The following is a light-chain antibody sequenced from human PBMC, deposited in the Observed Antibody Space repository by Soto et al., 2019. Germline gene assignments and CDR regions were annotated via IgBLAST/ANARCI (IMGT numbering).Light chain of an antibody. CDR2: DVS. J-gene: IGLJ1*01. CDR3: SSYTSSSTLLYV. CDR1: SSDVGGYNY. Sequence: QSALTQSVSVSGSPGQSITISCTGTSSDVGGYNYVSWYQQHPGKAPKLMIYDVSNRPSGVSNRFSGSKSGNTASLTFSGLQAEDEADYYCSSYTSSSTLLYVFGTGTKVTVL. V-gene: IGLV2-14*01.